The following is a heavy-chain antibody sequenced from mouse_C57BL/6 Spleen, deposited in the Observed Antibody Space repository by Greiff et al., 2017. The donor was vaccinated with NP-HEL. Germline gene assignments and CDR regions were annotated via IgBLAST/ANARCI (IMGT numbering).Heavy chain of an antibody. CDR1: GYTFTSYW. CDR3: AKTDFDY. CDR2: IDPSDSYP. J-gene: IGHJ2*01. Sequence: VQLQQSGAELVKPGASVKLSCKASGYTFTSYWMQWVKQRPGQGLEWIGEIDPSDSYPTYNQKFKGKATLTVDTSSSTAYMQLSSLTSEDSAVYYCAKTDFDYWGQGTTLTVSS. V-gene: IGHV1-50*01.